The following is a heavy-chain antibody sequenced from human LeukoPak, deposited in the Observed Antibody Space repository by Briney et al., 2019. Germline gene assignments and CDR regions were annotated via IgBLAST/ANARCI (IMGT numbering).Heavy chain of an antibody. Sequence: GGSLRLSCAASGFTFSSYAMSWVRQAPGKGLEWVSAISGSGGSTYYADSVKGRFTISRDNSKNTLYLQMNSLRAEDTAVYYCAKTGGSRPGSGYYSKFDYWGQGTLVTVSS. CDR2: ISGSGGST. CDR3: AKTGGSRPGSGYYSKFDY. J-gene: IGHJ4*02. CDR1: GFTFSSYA. V-gene: IGHV3-23*01. D-gene: IGHD3-22*01.